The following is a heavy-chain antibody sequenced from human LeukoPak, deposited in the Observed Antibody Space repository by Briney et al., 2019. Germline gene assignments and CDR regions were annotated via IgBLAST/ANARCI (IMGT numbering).Heavy chain of an antibody. CDR2: ISSNGGST. V-gene: IGHV3-64*01. J-gene: IGHJ4*02. CDR1: GFTFSSYA. CDR3: ARSLFAVAGTGGFDY. D-gene: IGHD6-19*01. Sequence: PGGSLRLSCAASGFTFSSYATHWVRQAPGKGLEYVSAISSNGGSTYYANSVKGRFTISRDNSKNTLYLQMGSLRAEDMAVYYCARSLFAVAGTGGFDYWGQGTLVTVSS.